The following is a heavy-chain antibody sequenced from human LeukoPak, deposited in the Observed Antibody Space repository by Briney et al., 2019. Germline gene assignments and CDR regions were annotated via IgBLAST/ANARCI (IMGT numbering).Heavy chain of an antibody. Sequence: NAGGSLRLSCAASGFTFSSYSMNWVRQAPGKGLEWVSSISSSSSYIYYADSVKGRFTISGDNAKNSLYLQMNSLRAEDTAVYYCARDTPYYYDSSGYLWGQGTLVTVSS. J-gene: IGHJ5*02. CDR1: GFTFSSYS. V-gene: IGHV3-21*01. CDR2: ISSSSSYI. D-gene: IGHD3-22*01. CDR3: ARDTPYYYDSSGYL.